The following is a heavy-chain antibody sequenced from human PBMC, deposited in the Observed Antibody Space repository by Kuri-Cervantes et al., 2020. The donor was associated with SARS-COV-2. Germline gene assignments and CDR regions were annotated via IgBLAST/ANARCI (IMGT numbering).Heavy chain of an antibody. CDR2: ISWNSGSI. J-gene: IGHJ4*02. CDR1: GFTFDDYA. Sequence: GGSLRLSCAASGFTFDDYAMHWVRQAPGKGLEWVSGISWNSGSIGYADSVKGRFTISRDNAKNTLYLQMNSLRAEDTAVYYCARAHGDYALDYWGQGTLVTVSS. V-gene: IGHV3-9*01. CDR3: ARAHGDYALDY. D-gene: IGHD4-17*01.